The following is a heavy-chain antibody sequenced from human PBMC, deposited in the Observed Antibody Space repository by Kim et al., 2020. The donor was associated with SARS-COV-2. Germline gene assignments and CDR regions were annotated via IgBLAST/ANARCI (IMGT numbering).Heavy chain of an antibody. J-gene: IGHJ5*01. CDR2: LSGNSGRI. CDR3: AKDVFQESQVPNWLDP. CDR1: GFTFRYFA. V-gene: IGHV3-9*01. D-gene: IGHD3-10*01. Sequence: GGSLRLSCAASGFTFRYFAMYWLRQAPGKGLEWVAGLSGNSGRIGYADSVRGRFSISRDNDRGLLYLQMNGLKTEDTAVYYCAKDVFQESQVPNWLDPWGPGIRVSVSA.